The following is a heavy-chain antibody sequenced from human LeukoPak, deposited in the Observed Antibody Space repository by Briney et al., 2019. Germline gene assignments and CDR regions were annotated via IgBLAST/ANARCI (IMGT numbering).Heavy chain of an antibody. J-gene: IGHJ5*02. CDR1: GYTFTVYY. CDR3: ARAAYYDILTGYYPFDP. CDR2: INPNSGGT. V-gene: IGHV1-2*02. D-gene: IGHD3-9*01. Sequence: ASVTVSFKASGYTFTVYYMHWVRQAPGQGREWMGWINPNSGGTNYAQKFQGRVTMTRDTSISTAYMELSRLRSDDTAVYYCARAAYYDILTGYYPFDPWGQGTLVTVSS.